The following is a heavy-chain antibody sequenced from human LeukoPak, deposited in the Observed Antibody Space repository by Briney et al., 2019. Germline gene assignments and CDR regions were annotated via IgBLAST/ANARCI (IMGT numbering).Heavy chain of an antibody. V-gene: IGHV3-7*04. D-gene: IGHD3-10*01. J-gene: IGHJ4*02. CDR2: IKPDGSQK. Sequence: GGSLRLSCAASGFSFSNYWMHWVRQAPGKGLEWVANIKPDGSQKYYVDSVKGRFTISRENAKNSLYLQMGSLRAEDTAIYYCARAVGGGESYWGQGNLVTVSS. CDR3: ARAVGGGESY. CDR1: GFSFSNYW.